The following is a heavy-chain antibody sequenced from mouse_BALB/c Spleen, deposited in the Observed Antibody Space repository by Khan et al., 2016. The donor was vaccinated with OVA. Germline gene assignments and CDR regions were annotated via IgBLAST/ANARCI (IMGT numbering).Heavy chain of an antibody. V-gene: IGHV1S137*01. CDR3: ARDGISEFAY. CDR1: GYTFADSG. D-gene: IGHD2-1*01. Sequence: VQLQQSGPEPVRPGASVKISCKGSGYTFADSGMNWVRQSHAKSLEWIGVISTYYGNLKYNQKFEGRATMTVDKSSSTAYMELSRLTSEDSAVYFCARDGISEFAYWGQGTLVTVSA. J-gene: IGHJ3*01. CDR2: ISTYYGNL.